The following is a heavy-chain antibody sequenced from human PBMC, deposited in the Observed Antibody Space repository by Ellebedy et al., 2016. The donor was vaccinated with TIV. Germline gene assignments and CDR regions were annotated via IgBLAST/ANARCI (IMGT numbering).Heavy chain of an antibody. J-gene: IGHJ6*02. Sequence: AASVKVSCKSSAYTFIDYGVTWVRQAPGQGLDWMGWVSAYSGNTNYAENLQGRVTMTTDTSTDTAYMELRGLRSDDTAVYFCARYSGSGTYYRNGMDVWGQGTTVTVSS. D-gene: IGHD3-10*01. V-gene: IGHV1-18*01. CDR3: ARYSGSGTYYRNGMDV. CDR2: VSAYSGNT. CDR1: AYTFIDYG.